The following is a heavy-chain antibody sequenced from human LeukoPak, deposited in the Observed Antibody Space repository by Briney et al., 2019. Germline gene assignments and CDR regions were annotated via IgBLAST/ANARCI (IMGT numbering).Heavy chain of an antibody. CDR3: ARGANRVFDY. D-gene: IGHD1-14*01. Sequence: SQTLSLTCAISGDTVSSNSDAWNWIRQSPSRGLEWLGRTYYRSKWYNDYAVSVESRITINPDTSKNQFSLQLNSVTPEDTAVYYCARGANRVFDYWGQGTLVTVSS. CDR2: TYYRSKWYN. J-gene: IGHJ4*02. CDR1: GDTVSSNSDA. V-gene: IGHV6-1*01.